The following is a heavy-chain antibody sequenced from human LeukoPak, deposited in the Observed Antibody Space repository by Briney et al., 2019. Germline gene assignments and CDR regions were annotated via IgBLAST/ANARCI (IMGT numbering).Heavy chain of an antibody. D-gene: IGHD3-22*01. CDR3: ARDLAGLSWLLRTTKGDAFDI. CDR1: GYTFTSYG. Sequence: ASVKVSCKASGYTFTSYGISWVRQAPGQGLEWMGWISAYNGNTNYAQKLQGRVTMTTDTYTRTAYMELRSLRSDDTAVYYCARDLAGLSWLLRTTKGDAFDIWGQGTMVTVSS. V-gene: IGHV1-18*01. CDR2: ISAYNGNT. J-gene: IGHJ3*02.